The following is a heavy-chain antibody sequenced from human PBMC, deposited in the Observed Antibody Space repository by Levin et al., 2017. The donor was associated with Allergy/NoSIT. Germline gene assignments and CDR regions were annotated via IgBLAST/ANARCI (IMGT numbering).Heavy chain of an antibody. J-gene: IGHJ3*02. D-gene: IGHD1-26*01. CDR1: GASITSGGYF. V-gene: IGHV4-31*03. CDR3: ARPRGTGSDAFDI. Sequence: PSETLSLTCTVSGASITSGGYFWTWIRQHPAKGLEWIGYTYLYQSGTTYYNPSLKSRAAISADTSKNQFSLNLTSVTAADTAVYDCARPRGTGSDAFDIWGRGTMVTVSS. CDR2: TYLYQSGTT.